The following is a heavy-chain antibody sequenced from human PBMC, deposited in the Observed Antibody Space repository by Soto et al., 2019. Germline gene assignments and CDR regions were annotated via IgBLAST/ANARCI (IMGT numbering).Heavy chain of an antibody. D-gene: IGHD3-22*01. CDR3: VRPAYYDARGYWRFDP. Sequence: SETLSLTCSVSGVSITSLTYYGGWIRQSPGKGLEWIGNIHYTGSTYYNPSLKSRVTISLDTSKNQFSLKLTSVTAADTALYYCVRPAYYDARGYWRFDPWGQGTLVTVSS. CDR2: IHYTGST. CDR1: GVSITSLTYY. V-gene: IGHV4-39*01. J-gene: IGHJ5*02.